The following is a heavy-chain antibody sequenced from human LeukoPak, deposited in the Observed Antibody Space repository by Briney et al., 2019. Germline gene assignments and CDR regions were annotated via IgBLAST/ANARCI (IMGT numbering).Heavy chain of an antibody. J-gene: IGHJ3*02. Sequence: GGSLRLSCAASGFTFSSYEMNWVRQAPGKGLEWGSYISSSGSSIYYADSVKGRFTVYRDNTKNSLFLKMDSLTAEDTAVYYCARDSSQYSGYDAFDIWGQGTMVTVSS. CDR3: ARDSSQYSGYDAFDI. D-gene: IGHD5-12*01. CDR1: GFTFSSYE. V-gene: IGHV3-48*03. CDR2: ISSSGSSI.